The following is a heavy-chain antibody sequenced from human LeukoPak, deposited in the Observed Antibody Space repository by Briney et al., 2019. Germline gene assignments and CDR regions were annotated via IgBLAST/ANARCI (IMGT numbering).Heavy chain of an antibody. D-gene: IGHD2-21*02. V-gene: IGHV4-59*01. CDR1: GGSISPYS. Sequence: SETLSLTCTVSGGSISPYSWSWLRQPPGKGLEWIGYIYYSGSTNYNPSLKSRVTISVDTSKNQFSLKLSSVTTADTAVYYCARADCVGDCYPFDYWGQGTLVTVSS. CDR3: ARADCVGDCYPFDY. J-gene: IGHJ4*02. CDR2: IYYSGST.